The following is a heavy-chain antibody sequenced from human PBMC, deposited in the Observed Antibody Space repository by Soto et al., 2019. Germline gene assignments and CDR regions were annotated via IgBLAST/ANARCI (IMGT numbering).Heavy chain of an antibody. J-gene: IGHJ6*02. D-gene: IGHD1-1*01. CDR2: IYSGGTI. Sequence: PGGSLRLSCAVSGFTVTINYMSWVRQAPGKGLEWVSVIYSGGTIYYADSVKGRFTISRDNSKNTLFLQMDSLRAEDTAVYYCAKDLHWYGMDVWGQGTTVTVSS. CDR1: GFTVTINY. V-gene: IGHV3-53*01. CDR3: AKDLHWYGMDV.